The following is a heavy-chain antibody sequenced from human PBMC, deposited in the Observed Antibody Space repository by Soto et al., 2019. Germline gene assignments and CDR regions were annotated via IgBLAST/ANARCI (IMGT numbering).Heavy chain of an antibody. J-gene: IGHJ4*02. CDR3: VRANENSNYYFDH. Sequence: DAQVEESGGGLVQPGESLKLSCLGSGFTFHGSTMHWGRQASGQGLEWIGLISIKPNNFATVYAASVTGRFTISRDDSKNTAYLEMDSLKTEDTALYYCVRANENSNYYFDHWGRGTLVTVSS. CDR2: ISIKPNNFAT. D-gene: IGHD3-10*01. CDR1: GFTFHGST. V-gene: IGHV3-73*02.